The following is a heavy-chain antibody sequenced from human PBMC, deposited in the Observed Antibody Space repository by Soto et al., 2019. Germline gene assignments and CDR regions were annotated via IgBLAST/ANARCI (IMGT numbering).Heavy chain of an antibody. Sequence: SVKVSCKASGGTFSSYAISWVRQAPGQGLEWMGGIIPIFGTANYAQKFQGRVTITADESMSTAYMELSSLRSEDTAVYYCARIKSVSLVVVADAFDIWGQGTMVTVSS. CDR2: IIPIFGTA. V-gene: IGHV1-69*13. CDR1: GGTFSSYA. CDR3: ARIKSVSLVVVADAFDI. D-gene: IGHD2-15*01. J-gene: IGHJ3*02.